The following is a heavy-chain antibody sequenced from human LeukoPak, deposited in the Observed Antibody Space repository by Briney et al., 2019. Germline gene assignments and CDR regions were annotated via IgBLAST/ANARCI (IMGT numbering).Heavy chain of an antibody. CDR3: AKEKDYRESTSCDY. CDR1: GFTFSNAW. Sequence: GGSLRLSCAASGFTFSNAWMSWVRQAPGKGLEWVAVISYDGKVTYYADSVKGRFTISRDNFRNTLYLQMTSLRGEDTARYYCAKEKDYRESTSCDYWGQGTQVTVSS. V-gene: IGHV3-30*18. CDR2: ISYDGKVT. J-gene: IGHJ4*02. D-gene: IGHD3-16*01.